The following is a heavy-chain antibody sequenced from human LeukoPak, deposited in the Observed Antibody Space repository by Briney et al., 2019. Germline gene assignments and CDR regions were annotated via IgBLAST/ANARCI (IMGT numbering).Heavy chain of an antibody. V-gene: IGHV1-2*02. CDR1: GYTFTGYY. CDR3: VRPAYCGPNCYYYFDS. Sequence: GASVKVSCKASGYTFTGYYMHWVRQAPGQGLEWMGWINPNSGGTNYAQKFQGRVTMTRDTSISTAYMDLSGLSSDDTAVYFCVRPAYCGPNCYYYFDSWGQGTLVTVSS. D-gene: IGHD2-21*01. CDR2: INPNSGGT. J-gene: IGHJ4*02.